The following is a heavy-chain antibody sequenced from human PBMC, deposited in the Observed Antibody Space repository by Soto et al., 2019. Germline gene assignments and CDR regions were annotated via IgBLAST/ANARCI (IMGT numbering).Heavy chain of an antibody. CDR1: GYTFTSHG. Sequence: QVQLVQSGGEVKKPGASVKVSCKASGYTFTSHGISWVRQAPGQGPEWMGWISAHNGDSNHAQKLQGRVTVTTDTATSTAYMELRSLASEDTTVYDFAPMRGGSNPGYRSDMEVRGK. CDR3: APMRGGSNPGYRSDMEV. J-gene: IGHJ6*03. D-gene: IGHD3-16*01. V-gene: IGHV1-18*01. CDR2: ISAHNGDS.